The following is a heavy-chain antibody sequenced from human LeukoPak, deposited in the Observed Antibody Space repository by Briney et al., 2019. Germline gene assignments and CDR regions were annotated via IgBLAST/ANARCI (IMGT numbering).Heavy chain of an antibody. CDR3: ARAPGRGKVGERWFDP. V-gene: IGHV1-2*02. CDR1: GYTFTGYY. J-gene: IGHJ5*02. Sequence: ASVTVSCKASGYTFTGYYMHWVRQAPGQGLEWMGWINPNSGGTNYAQKFQGRVTMTRDTSISTAYMELSRLRSDDTAVYYCARAPGRGKVGERWFDPWGQGTLVTVSS. D-gene: IGHD3-16*01. CDR2: INPNSGGT.